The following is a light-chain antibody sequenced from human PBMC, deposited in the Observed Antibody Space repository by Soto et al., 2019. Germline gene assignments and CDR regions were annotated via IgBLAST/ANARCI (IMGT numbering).Light chain of an antibody. J-gene: IGKJ1*01. CDR3: RHCHDYPWT. CDR2: DAS. CDR1: QSISAC. V-gene: IGKV1-5*01. Sequence: DIQMTQSPSTLSASVGDRVTITCRASQSISACLAWYQQKPGEAPTLLIYDASSLESGVPSRFSGGGAETEFARTIRSLQSDDVATYYCRHCHDYPWTFGQGTNVEIK.